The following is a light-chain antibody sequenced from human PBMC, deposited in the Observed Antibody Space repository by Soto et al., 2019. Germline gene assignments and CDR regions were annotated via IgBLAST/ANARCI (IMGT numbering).Light chain of an antibody. CDR1: NSNIGAGYD. J-gene: IGLJ2*01. Sequence: QAVVTQPPSVSGAPGQRVTISCTGSNSNIGAGYDVHWYQQFPGTAPKLLIYGNNNRPSGVPDRFSGSKSGTSASLAITGLQAEDEADYYCQSYDSSLSGSVFGGGTKLTVL. CDR2: GNN. V-gene: IGLV1-40*01. CDR3: QSYDSSLSGSV.